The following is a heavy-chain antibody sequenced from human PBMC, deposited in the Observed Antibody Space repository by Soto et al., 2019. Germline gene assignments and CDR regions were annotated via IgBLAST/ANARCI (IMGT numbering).Heavy chain of an antibody. V-gene: IGHV3-15*07. CDR2: IKSKTDGGTT. J-gene: IGHJ4*02. D-gene: IGHD3-22*01. CDR3: TTDNYDSSGSPPDY. Sequence: GGSLRLSCAASGFTFSNAWMNWVRQAPGKGLEWVGRIKSKTDGGTTDYAAPVKGRFTISRDDSKNTLYLQMNSLKTEDTAVYYCTTDNYDSSGSPPDYWGQGTLVTVSS. CDR1: GFTFSNAW.